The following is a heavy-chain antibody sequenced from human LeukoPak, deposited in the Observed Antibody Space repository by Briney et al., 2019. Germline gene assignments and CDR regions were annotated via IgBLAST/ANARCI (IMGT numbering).Heavy chain of an antibody. J-gene: IGHJ4*02. D-gene: IGHD6-19*01. CDR2: IYYSGST. V-gene: IGHV4-39*01. CDR1: GGSISSSSYY. Sequence: SETLSLTCTVSGGSISSSSYYWGWIRQPPGKELEWMGSIYYSGSTYNNPSLKSRVTISVDTSKNQFSLKLSSVTAADTAVYYCATISSGLLGVYWGQGTLVTVSS. CDR3: ATISSGLLGVY.